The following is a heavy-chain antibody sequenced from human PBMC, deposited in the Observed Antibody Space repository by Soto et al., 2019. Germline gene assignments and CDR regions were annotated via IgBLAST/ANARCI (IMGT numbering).Heavy chain of an antibody. D-gene: IGHD3-10*01. J-gene: IGHJ4*02. V-gene: IGHV1-69*02. CDR2: IIPILSMS. CDR3: ATSYGSGYRAFDY. Sequence: SVKVSCKASGGTFSSYTISWVRQAPGQGLEWMGRIIPILSMSNYAQKFQGRVTMTADKSTSTAYMELRSLRSEDTAFYYCATSYGSGYRAFDYWGQGALVTVSS. CDR1: GGTFSSYT.